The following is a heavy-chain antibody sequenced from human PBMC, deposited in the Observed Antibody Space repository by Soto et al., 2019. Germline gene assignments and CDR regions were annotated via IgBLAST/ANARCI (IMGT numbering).Heavy chain of an antibody. CDR2: ISASNGNT. D-gene: IGHD3-3*01. Sequence: ASVKVSCKASGYTFTSYGISWVRQAPRQGLEWVGWISASNGNTNCAQKLQGRVTMTTDTSTSTAYMELRSLRSDDTAVYYCAREDFWSGYRIYYYYGMDVWGQGTTVTVSS. CDR3: AREDFWSGYRIYYYYGMDV. V-gene: IGHV1-18*01. CDR1: GYTFTSYG. J-gene: IGHJ6*02.